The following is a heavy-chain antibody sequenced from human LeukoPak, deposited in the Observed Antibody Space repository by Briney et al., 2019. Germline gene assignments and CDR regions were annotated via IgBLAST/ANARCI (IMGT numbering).Heavy chain of an antibody. D-gene: IGHD6-13*01. CDR1: GFTFSSYG. V-gene: IGHV3-33*01. CDR3: ARDLGRARIAAAGDT. CDR2: IWYDGSNK. Sequence: PGGSLRLSCAASGFTFSSYGMHWVRQAPGKGLEWVAVIWYDGSNKYYADSVKGRFTISRDNSKNTLYLQMNSLRAEDTAVYYCARDLGRARIAAAGDTWGQGTLVTVSS. J-gene: IGHJ5*02.